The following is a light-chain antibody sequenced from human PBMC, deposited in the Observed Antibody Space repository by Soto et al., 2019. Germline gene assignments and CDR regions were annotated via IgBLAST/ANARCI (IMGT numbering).Light chain of an antibody. CDR3: SSYTSSSTLVV. CDR2: DVS. Sequence: QSALTQPASVSGSPGQSITISCTGTSSDVGGYNYVSWYQRHPGKAPKLMIYDVSNRPSGVSNRFSGSKSGNTASLTISGLQAEDEADYYRSSYTSSSTLVVFGGGTKRTVL. J-gene: IGLJ2*01. V-gene: IGLV2-14*01. CDR1: SSDVGGYNY.